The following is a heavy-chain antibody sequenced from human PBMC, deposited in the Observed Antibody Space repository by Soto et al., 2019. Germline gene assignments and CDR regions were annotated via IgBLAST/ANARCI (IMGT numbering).Heavy chain of an antibody. Sequence: QVQLVESGGGVVQPGRSLRLSCAASGFTFSSYGMHWVRQAPGKGLEWVAVIWYDGSNKYYADSVKGRFTISRDNSKNKLSLQMNSLRAEDTAVYYCARADSSSSRTHFGMDVWGQGTTVTVSS. D-gene: IGHD6-6*01. CDR1: GFTFSSYG. CDR2: IWYDGSNK. V-gene: IGHV3-33*01. CDR3: ARADSSSSRTHFGMDV. J-gene: IGHJ6*02.